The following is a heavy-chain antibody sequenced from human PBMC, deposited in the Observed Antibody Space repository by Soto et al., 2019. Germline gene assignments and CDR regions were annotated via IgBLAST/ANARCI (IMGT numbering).Heavy chain of an antibody. Sequence: GASVKVSCKASGGTFSSYAISWVRQAPGQGLEWMGGIIPIFGTANYAQKFQGRVTITADESTSTAYMELSSLRSEDTAVYYCARDHIAVAGPYYYYYGMDVWGQGTTVTVSS. CDR1: GGTFSSYA. D-gene: IGHD6-19*01. J-gene: IGHJ6*02. CDR2: IIPIFGTA. CDR3: ARDHIAVAGPYYYYYGMDV. V-gene: IGHV1-69*13.